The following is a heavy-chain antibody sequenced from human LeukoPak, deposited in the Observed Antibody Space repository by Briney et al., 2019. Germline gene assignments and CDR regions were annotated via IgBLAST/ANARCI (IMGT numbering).Heavy chain of an antibody. Sequence: PGGSLRLSCSVSGFTFSAYTMHWVRQAPGRGLQYVSSISSNGGKTCYADSVKGRFTISRDNSKNTLFLQMSGLRLEDTAVYYCVKDRWIDYWGQGVLVTVSS. V-gene: IGHV3-64D*09. CDR3: VKDRWIDY. CDR2: ISSNGGKT. J-gene: IGHJ4*02. CDR1: GFTFSAYT. D-gene: IGHD5-24*01.